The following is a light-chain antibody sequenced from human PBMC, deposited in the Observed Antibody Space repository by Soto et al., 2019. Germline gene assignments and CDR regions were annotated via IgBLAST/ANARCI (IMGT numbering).Light chain of an antibody. CDR1: QSVSSY. CDR2: GAS. Sequence: EIVLTQSPATLSLSPGERATLSCRASQSVSSYLAWYQQKPGQAPRLLFYGASTRATGIPAMFSDSGSGTDVILTISSLEAEDLAGYCCQQRSKWPTFGGGTKVEIQ. CDR3: QQRSKWPT. V-gene: IGKV3-11*01. J-gene: IGKJ4*01.